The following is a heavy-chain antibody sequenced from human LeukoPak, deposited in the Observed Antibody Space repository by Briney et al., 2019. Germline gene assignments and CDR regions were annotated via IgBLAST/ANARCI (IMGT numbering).Heavy chain of an antibody. D-gene: IGHD2-21*02. CDR3: ARDRGLHIVVVTATPGYYYGMDV. V-gene: IGHV3-23*01. CDR2: ISGSGGST. CDR1: GFTFSSYA. Sequence: PGGSPRLSCAASGFTFSSYAMSWVRQAPRKGLEWVSAISGSGGSTYYADSVKGRFTISRDNSKNTLYLQMNSLRAEDTAVYYCARDRGLHIVVVTATPGYYYGMDVWGQGTTVTVSS. J-gene: IGHJ6*02.